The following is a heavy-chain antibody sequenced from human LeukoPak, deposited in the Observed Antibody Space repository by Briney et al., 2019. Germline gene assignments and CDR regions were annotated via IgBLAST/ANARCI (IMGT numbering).Heavy chain of an antibody. CDR3: ARGGRGPHY. Sequence: PGGSLRLSCAASGLTFSGYIMNWVRQAPGKGLEWVSSISTSGTYMDYADSVKGRFIISRDNSKNSLFLQMNSLRAEDTAVYYCARGGRGPHYWGQGTLVTVSS. CDR2: ISTSGTYM. J-gene: IGHJ4*02. V-gene: IGHV3-21*01. CDR1: GLTFSGYI.